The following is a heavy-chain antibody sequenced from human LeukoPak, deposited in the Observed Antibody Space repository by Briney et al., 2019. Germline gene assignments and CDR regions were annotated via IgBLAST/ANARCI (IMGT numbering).Heavy chain of an antibody. D-gene: IGHD2-8*01. CDR3: ARSGVYYYYYMDV. CDR2: IYTSGST. Sequence: PSETLSLTCTVSGGSISSYYWSWIRQPPGKGLEWIGYIYTSGSTNYNPSLKSRVTISVDTSKNQFSLKLSSVTAADTAVYYSARSGVYYYYYMDVWGKGTTVTVSS. CDR1: GGSISSYY. V-gene: IGHV4-4*09. J-gene: IGHJ6*03.